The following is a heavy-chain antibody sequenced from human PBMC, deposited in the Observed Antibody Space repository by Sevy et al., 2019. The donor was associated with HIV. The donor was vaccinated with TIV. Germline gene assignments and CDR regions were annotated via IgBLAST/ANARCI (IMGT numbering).Heavy chain of an antibody. CDR1: EFTFIKFA. V-gene: IGHV3-7*01. J-gene: IGHJ4*02. Sequence: GVSLRLSCAASEFTFIKFAMSWVRQAPGKGLEWVASIKEDGSETYYVDSVKGRFTISRDNAKNSLFLQMNILRAEDTAVYYCARGWAYPDSWGQRSLVTVSS. CDR3: ARGWAYPDS. CDR2: IKEDGSET.